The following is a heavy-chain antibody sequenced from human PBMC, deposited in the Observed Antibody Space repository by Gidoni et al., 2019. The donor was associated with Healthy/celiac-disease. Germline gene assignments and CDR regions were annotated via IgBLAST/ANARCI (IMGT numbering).Heavy chain of an antibody. Sequence: QVQLVQSGAEVKKPGYSVKVYCKASGGTFSSYAISWVRQAPGQGLEWMGGIIPIFVTANYAQKFQGRVTITADKSTSTAYMELSSLRSEDTAVYYCARDKWLPKSDYYYYMDVWGKGTTVTVSS. V-gene: IGHV1-69*06. CDR2: IIPIFVTA. CDR3: ARDKWLPKSDYYYYMDV. J-gene: IGHJ6*03. D-gene: IGHD3-22*01. CDR1: GGTFSSYA.